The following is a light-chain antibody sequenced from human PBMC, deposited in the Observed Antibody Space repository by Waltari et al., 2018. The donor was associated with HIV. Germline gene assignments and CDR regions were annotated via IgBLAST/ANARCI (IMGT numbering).Light chain of an antibody. CDR2: DVT. Sequence: ALTQPASVSGSPGQPITTSCTATTSDIGRSNLVAWYQQHPGKAPKFIIYDVTKRPSGVSKRFSGSKSGNTASLTISGLQAEDEADYSCCAYDGFGYVFGSGTKVTVL. CDR1: TSDIGRSNL. CDR3: CAYDGFGYV. J-gene: IGLJ1*01. V-gene: IGLV2-23*02.